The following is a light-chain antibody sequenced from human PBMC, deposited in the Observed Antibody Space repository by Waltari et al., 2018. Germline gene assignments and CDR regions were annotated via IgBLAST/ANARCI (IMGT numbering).Light chain of an antibody. CDR1: SSDIGGYNY. CDR3: SSFAGSTNWV. CDR2: EVT. V-gene: IGLV2-8*01. J-gene: IGLJ3*02. Sequence: QSALTQPPSASGSPGQSVTISCTGTSSDIGGYNYVSWYQQHPGKAPKLMIYEVTKRPSGVPDRFSAPKSGNTASLTVSGLQAEDEADYYCSSFAGSTNWVFGGGTKLTVL.